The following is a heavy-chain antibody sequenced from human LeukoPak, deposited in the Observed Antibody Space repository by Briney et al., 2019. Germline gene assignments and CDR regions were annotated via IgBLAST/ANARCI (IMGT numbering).Heavy chain of an antibody. CDR2: MNPNSDNI. J-gene: IGHJ4*02. Sequence: GASVKVSCKSSGYTFTNYQINWVRQATGQGLEWMGWMNPNSDNIGYAQKFQGRVTMTRNTSLSTAYMELSNLKSDDTAVYNCARASGYELDYWGQGTLVTVSS. V-gene: IGHV1-8*01. CDR1: GYTFTNYQ. D-gene: IGHD5-12*01. CDR3: ARASGYELDY.